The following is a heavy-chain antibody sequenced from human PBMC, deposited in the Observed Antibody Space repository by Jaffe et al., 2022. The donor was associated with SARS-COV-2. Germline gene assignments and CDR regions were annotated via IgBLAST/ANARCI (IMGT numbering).Heavy chain of an antibody. J-gene: IGHJ2*01. V-gene: IGHV5-51*01. Sequence: EVQLVQSGAEVKKPGESLKISCKGSGYSFTSYWIGWVRQMPGKGLEWMGIIYPGDSDTRYSPSFQGQVTISADKSISTAYLQWSSLKTSDSAMYYCARPSGRSEWYWYFDLWGRGTLVTVSS. D-gene: IGHD3-3*01. CDR3: ARPSGRSEWYWYFDL. CDR2: IYPGDSDT. CDR1: GYSFTSYW.